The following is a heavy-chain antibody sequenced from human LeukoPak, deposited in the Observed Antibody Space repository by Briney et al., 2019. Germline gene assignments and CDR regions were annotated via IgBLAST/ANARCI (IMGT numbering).Heavy chain of an antibody. CDR2: INHSGST. CDR3: ARGLYDFWSGYYIAWFDP. Sequence: SETLSLTCAVYGGSFSGYYWSWIRQPPGKGLEWIGEINHSGSTIYNPSLKSRVTISVDTSKNQFSLKLSSVTAADTAVYYCARGLYDFWSGYYIAWFDPWGQGTLVTVSS. CDR1: GGSFSGYY. J-gene: IGHJ5*02. D-gene: IGHD3-3*01. V-gene: IGHV4-34*01.